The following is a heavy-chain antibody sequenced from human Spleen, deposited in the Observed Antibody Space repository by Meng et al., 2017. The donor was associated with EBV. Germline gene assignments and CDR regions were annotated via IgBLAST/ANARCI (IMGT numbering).Heavy chain of an antibody. CDR2: ISSSDTI. Sequence: QVQRVESGGGLVKPGVWLRLSCADSGFTFSDYYMSWIRQAPGKGLEWVSYISSSDTIYYADSVKGRFTVSRDNVKDSLYLQMNSLRTEDSAFYYCAKDRLGSLNYFDHWGQGTLVTVSS. CDR3: AKDRLGSLNYFDH. J-gene: IGHJ4*02. V-gene: IGHV3-11*01. D-gene: IGHD7-27*01. CDR1: GFTFSDYY.